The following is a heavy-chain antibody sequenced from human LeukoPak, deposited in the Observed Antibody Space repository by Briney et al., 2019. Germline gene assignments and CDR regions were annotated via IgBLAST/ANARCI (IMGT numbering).Heavy chain of an antibody. V-gene: IGHV3-30*02. Sequence: PGGSLRLSCAASGFTFSSFGMHWVRQAPGKGLEWVAFIRYDGSNKYYADFVKGRFTISRDNSKNTLYLQMNSLRAEDTAVYYCAKGRYFDDSWFDPWGQGTLVTVSS. D-gene: IGHD3-9*01. J-gene: IGHJ5*02. CDR2: IRYDGSNK. CDR1: GFTFSSFG. CDR3: AKGRYFDDSWFDP.